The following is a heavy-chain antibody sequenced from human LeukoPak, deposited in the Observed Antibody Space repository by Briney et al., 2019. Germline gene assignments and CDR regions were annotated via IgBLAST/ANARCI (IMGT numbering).Heavy chain of an antibody. CDR1: GYTFTIYW. CDR3: ARHLSDYDFWSGYYFDY. Sequence: GESLKISCKGSGYTFTIYWVAWVRQMPGRGLELMGIIYPGDSDTRYSPSFQGQVTISADKSISTAYLQWSSLKASDTAIYFCARHLSDYDFWSGYYFDYWGQGTLVTVSS. J-gene: IGHJ4*02. D-gene: IGHD3-3*01. CDR2: IYPGDSDT. V-gene: IGHV5-51*01.